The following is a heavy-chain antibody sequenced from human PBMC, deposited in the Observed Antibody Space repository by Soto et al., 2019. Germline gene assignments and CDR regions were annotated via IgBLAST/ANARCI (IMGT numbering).Heavy chain of an antibody. CDR1: GFTFSSYW. CDR3: ARVGTYDFWSGYLDY. J-gene: IGHJ4*02. V-gene: IGHV3-7*01. D-gene: IGHD3-3*01. Sequence: EVQLVESGGGLVQPGGSLRLSCAASGFTFSSYWMSWVRQAPGTGLEWVGNIKQDGSEKYYVDSVKGRFTISRDNAKNSLYLQMNSLRAEDKAVYYCARVGTYDFWSGYLDYWGQGTLVTVSS. CDR2: IKQDGSEK.